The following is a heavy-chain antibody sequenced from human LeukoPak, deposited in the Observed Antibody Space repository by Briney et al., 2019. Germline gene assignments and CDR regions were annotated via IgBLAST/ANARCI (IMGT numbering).Heavy chain of an antibody. CDR2: IDSDGRST. CDR1: GFTFSSYW. Sequence: GGSLRLSCAASGFTFSSYWMHWVRQAPGKGLVWVSRIDSDGRSTNYADSVKGRFTISRDNAKNSLYLQMNSLRAEDTAVYYCATYSSSNGREFQYWGQGTLVTVSS. CDR3: ATYSSSNGREFQY. V-gene: IGHV3-74*01. J-gene: IGHJ1*01. D-gene: IGHD2-2*01.